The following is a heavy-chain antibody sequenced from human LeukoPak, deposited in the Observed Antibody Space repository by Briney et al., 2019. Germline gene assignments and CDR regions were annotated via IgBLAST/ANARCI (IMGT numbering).Heavy chain of an antibody. J-gene: IGHJ4*02. CDR3: AKGPQLYSGYHPDY. CDR2: ITGSNDAT. V-gene: IGHV3-23*01. Sequence: GGSLRLSCAASGFTFSSAAMTWVRQAPGKGLEWVSTITGSNDATYYADSVKGRFTISRDFSRNTVGLQMNSLRTEDTAIYYCAKGPQLYSGYHPDYWGQGTLVTVSS. CDR1: GFTFSSAA. D-gene: IGHD5-12*01.